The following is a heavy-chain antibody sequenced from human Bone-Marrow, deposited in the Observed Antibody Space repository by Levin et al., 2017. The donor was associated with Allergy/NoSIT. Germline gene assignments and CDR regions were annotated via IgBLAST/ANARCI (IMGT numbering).Heavy chain of an antibody. Sequence: PGGSLRLSCTVSGFTFSIYSINWVRQAPGKGLEWVSSISSSGSDMYYVDSVRGRFTISRDNAKNSLTLQMNSLRAEDTAVYYCARGIIGNVRVAYKEAFGIWGQGTMVSVSS. D-gene: IGHD2-8*02. CDR1: GFTFSIYS. V-gene: IGHV3-21*01. CDR3: ARGIIGNVRVAYKEAFGI. J-gene: IGHJ3*02. CDR2: ISSSGSDM.